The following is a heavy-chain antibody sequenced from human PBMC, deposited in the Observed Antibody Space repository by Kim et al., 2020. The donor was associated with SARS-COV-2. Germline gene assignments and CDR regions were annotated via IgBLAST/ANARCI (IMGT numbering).Heavy chain of an antibody. D-gene: IGHD2-8*01. CDR3: ARAPLGQWAYYFDY. CDR1: GFTVSSNY. J-gene: IGHJ4*02. V-gene: IGHV3-53*01. Sequence: GGSLRLSCAASGFTVSSNYMSWVRQAPGKGLEWVSVIYSGGSTYYADSVKGRFTISRDNSKNTLYLQMNSLRAEDTAVYYCARAPLGQWAYYFDYWGQGTLVTVSS. CDR2: IYSGGST.